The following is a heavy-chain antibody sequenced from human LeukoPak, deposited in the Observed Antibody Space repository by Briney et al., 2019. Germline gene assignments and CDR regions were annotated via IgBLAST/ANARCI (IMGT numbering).Heavy chain of an antibody. D-gene: IGHD6-6*01. Sequence: QTGGSLRLSCAASGFTFSSYSMNWARQAPGKGLEWVSYISSSGSTIYSADSVKGRFTISRDNARNSLYLRMNSLRAEDTAVYYCARDPGAYSSSPIDYWGQGTLVTVSS. CDR3: ARDPGAYSSSPIDY. V-gene: IGHV3-48*04. J-gene: IGHJ4*02. CDR2: ISSSGSTI. CDR1: GFTFSSYS.